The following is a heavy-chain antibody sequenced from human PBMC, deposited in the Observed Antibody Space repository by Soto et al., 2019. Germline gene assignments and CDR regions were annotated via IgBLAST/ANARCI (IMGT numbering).Heavy chain of an antibody. J-gene: IGHJ4*02. CDR3: PSEPPVSR. Sequence: TLSLTCAVSGGSISSGGYYWSWIRQPPGKGLEWIGYIYHSGSTYYNPSLKSRVTISVDRSKNQFSLKLSSLTPSATALYSYPSEPPVSRWAQGTLVTVSS. V-gene: IGHV4-30-2*01. CDR1: GGSISSGGYY. CDR2: IYHSGST. D-gene: IGHD3-3*02.